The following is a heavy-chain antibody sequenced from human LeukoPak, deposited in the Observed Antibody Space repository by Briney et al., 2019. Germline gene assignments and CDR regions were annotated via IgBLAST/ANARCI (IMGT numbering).Heavy chain of an antibody. J-gene: IGHJ4*02. D-gene: IGHD5-18*01. CDR3: ARVSYGTGGIDY. CDR1: GGSISSSSYY. Sequence: SETLSLTCTVSGGSISSSSYYWGWIRQPPGKGLEWIGYIYHSGSTYYNPSLKSRVTISVDRSKNQFSLKLSSVTAADTAVYYCARVSYGTGGIDYWGQGTLVTVSS. V-gene: IGHV4-30-2*01. CDR2: IYHSGST.